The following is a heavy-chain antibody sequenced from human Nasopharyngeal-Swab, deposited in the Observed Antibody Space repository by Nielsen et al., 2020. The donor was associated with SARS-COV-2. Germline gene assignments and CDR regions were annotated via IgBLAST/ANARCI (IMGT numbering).Heavy chain of an antibody. CDR3: ARGRSGGSSYHHYNRPLDY. J-gene: IGHJ4*02. CDR2: INPSGGST. V-gene: IGHV1-46*01. CDR1: GGTFSSYA. Sequence: ASANVPCKASGGTFSSYAISWVRPAPGQGLEWMGIINPSGGSTSYAQKLQGRDTMTRDTSTSTVYMELSSLRSDDTAVYYCARGRSGGSSYHHYNRPLDYWGQGTLVTVSS. D-gene: IGHD2-15*01.